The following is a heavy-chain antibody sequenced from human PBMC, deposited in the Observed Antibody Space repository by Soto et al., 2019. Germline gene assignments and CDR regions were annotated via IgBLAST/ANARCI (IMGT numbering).Heavy chain of an antibody. J-gene: IGHJ6*02. D-gene: IGHD2-8*01. CDR3: AREMVDSAALYYYYYGMDV. Sequence: PSETLSLTCTVSGGSASSGSYYWSWIRQPPGKGLEWIGYIYYSGSTNYNPSLKSRVTISVDTSKNQFSLKLSSVTAADTAVYYCAREMVDSAALYYYYYGMDVWGQGTTVTVSS. CDR2: IYYSGST. CDR1: GGSASSGSYY. V-gene: IGHV4-61*01.